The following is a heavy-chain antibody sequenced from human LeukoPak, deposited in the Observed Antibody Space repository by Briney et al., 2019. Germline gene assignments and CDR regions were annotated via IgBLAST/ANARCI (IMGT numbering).Heavy chain of an antibody. V-gene: IGHV4-34*01. CDR1: GGSFSGYY. CDR3: ARGGLMVYAVRVQNDVFDI. J-gene: IGHJ3*02. Sequence: SETLSLTCAVYGGSFSGYYWSWIRQPPRKGLEWIGEINHSGSTNYNPSLKSRVTISVDTSKNQFSLKLSSVTVADTAVYYCARGGLMVYAVRVQNDVFDIWGQGTMVTVSS. CDR2: INHSGST. D-gene: IGHD2-8*01.